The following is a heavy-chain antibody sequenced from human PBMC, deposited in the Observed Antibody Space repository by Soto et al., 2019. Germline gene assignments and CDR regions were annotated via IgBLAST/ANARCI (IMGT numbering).Heavy chain of an antibody. D-gene: IGHD3-10*01. CDR1: GGTFSSYA. Sequence: SVKVSCKASGGTFSSYAISWVRQAPGQGLEWMGGIIPIFSTANYAQKFQGRVTITADKSTSTAYMELSSLRSEDTAIYYCASSYGSGYRAFDYWGQGALVTVSS. CDR2: IIPIFSTA. CDR3: ASSYGSGYRAFDY. J-gene: IGHJ4*02. V-gene: IGHV1-69*06.